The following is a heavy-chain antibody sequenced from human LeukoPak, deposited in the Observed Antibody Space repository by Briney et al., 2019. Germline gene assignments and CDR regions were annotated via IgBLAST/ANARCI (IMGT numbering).Heavy chain of an antibody. CDR2: ISAYNGNT. J-gene: IGHJ4*02. CDR1: GYTFTSYG. CDR3: ARGVGRSYDLDY. Sequence: ASVKVSCKASGYTFTSYGTSWVRQAPGQGLEWMGWISAYNGNTDYAQSLQGRVTMTIDTSTSTVYMELRSLRSDGTAVYYCARGVGRSYDLDYWGQGTLVTVSS. D-gene: IGHD3-16*01. V-gene: IGHV1-18*01.